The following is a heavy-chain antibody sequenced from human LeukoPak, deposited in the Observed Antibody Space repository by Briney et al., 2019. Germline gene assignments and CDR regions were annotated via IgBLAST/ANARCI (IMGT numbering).Heavy chain of an antibody. CDR3: ARAEDDSAVWFDP. CDR2: IYYSGST. V-gene: IGHV4-59*01. D-gene: IGHD2-15*01. J-gene: IGHJ5*02. CDR1: GGSISSYY. Sequence: PSETLSLTCTVSGGSISSYYWSWLRQPPGKGLEWLGYIYYSGSTYYHPPLKSRVTISVDTSTTTFSLKLSSVPAADTAVYYCARAEDDSAVWFDPWGQGTLVTVSS.